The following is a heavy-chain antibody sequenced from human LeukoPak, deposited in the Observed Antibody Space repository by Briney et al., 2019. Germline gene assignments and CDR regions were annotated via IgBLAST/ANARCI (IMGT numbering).Heavy chain of an antibody. J-gene: IGHJ6*02. CDR3: ASLYSYGMDV. Sequence: SQTLSLTCAISGDSVSSKSAAWNWIRQPPGKGLEWIGYIYYSGSTDYNPSLRSRVTISVDTSKNQFSLKLSSVTAADTAVYYCASLYSYGMDVWGQGTTVTVSS. CDR1: GDSVSSKSAA. D-gene: IGHD2-2*02. CDR2: IYYSGST. V-gene: IGHV4-61*01.